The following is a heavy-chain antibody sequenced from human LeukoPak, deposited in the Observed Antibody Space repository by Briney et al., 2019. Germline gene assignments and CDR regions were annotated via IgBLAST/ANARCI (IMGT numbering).Heavy chain of an antibody. V-gene: IGHV3-30*02. D-gene: IGHD1-26*01. CDR1: GFTFSSYR. CDR2: IRYDGSHK. Sequence: GGSLRLSCAPSGFTFSSYRMHWVRQAPDKGLEWVAFIRYDGSHKYYADSVKGRFTISRDNSKNTLYLQMNRLRAEDTAVYYCAKGRGWEASYCYYYMDVWGKGTTVTISS. CDR3: AKGRGWEASYCYYYMDV. J-gene: IGHJ6*03.